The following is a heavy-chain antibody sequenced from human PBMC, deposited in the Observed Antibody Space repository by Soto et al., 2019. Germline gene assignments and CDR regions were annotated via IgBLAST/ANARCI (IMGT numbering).Heavy chain of an antibody. V-gene: IGHV4-59*01. CDR2: IYYSGST. CDR1: CGSISSYY. CDR3: ARSDGRY. J-gene: IGHJ4*02. Sequence: SETLSLTCTASCGSISSYYWSWIRQPPGKGLEWIGYIYYSGSTNYNPSLKSRVTISVDTSKNQFSLKLSSVTAADTAVYYCARSDGRYWGQGTLVTVS.